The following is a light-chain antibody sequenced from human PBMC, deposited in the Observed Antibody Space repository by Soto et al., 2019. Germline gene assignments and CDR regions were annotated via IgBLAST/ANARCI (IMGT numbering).Light chain of an antibody. V-gene: IGKV1-39*01. Sequence: DIQMTQSPSSLSASVGDRVTITCRASQSISSYLNWYQQKPGKAPKLLISGASSLQSGVPSWFSGSGSGTDFTLTISCLQPEDFATYYCQQSYSTPLGFGQGTRLEIK. CDR3: QQSYSTPLG. CDR1: QSISSY. CDR2: GAS. J-gene: IGKJ5*01.